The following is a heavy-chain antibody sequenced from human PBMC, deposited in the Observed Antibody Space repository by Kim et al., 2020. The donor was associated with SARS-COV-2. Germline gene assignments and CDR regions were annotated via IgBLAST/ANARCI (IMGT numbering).Heavy chain of an antibody. V-gene: IGHV4-59*13. J-gene: IGHJ4*02. CDR3: ARVTRDYGDYVVDY. CDR2: IYYSGST. CDR1: GGSISSYY. D-gene: IGHD4-17*01. Sequence: SETLSLTCTVSGGSISSYYWSWIRQPPGKGLEWIGYIYYSGSTNYNPSLKSRVTISVDTPKNQFSLKLSSVTAADTAVYYCARVTRDYGDYVVDYWGQGTLVTVSS.